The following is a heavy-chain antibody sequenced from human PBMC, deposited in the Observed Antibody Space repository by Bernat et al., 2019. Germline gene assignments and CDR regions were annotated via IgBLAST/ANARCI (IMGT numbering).Heavy chain of an antibody. CDR3: ARGFSSGWYWWFDP. Sequence: QVQLQESGPGLVKPSQTLSLTCTVSGGSISSGGYYWSWIRQHPGKGLEWIGYIYYSGSTYYNPSLKSRVTISVDTSKNQFSLKLSSVTAADTAVYYCARGFSSGWYWWFDPWGQGTLVTVSS. V-gene: IGHV4-31*03. CDR1: GGSISSGGYY. D-gene: IGHD6-19*01. J-gene: IGHJ5*02. CDR2: IYYSGST.